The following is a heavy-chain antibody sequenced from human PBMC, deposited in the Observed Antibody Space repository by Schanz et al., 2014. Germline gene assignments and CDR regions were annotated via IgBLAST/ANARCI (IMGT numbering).Heavy chain of an antibody. CDR3: ARLPMGYGSGSRDV. Sequence: EVQLVESGGGFVQPGGSLRLSCTASGFAFSSYSMNGVRQAPGKELEWVSYISSSGTTIYYADSVKGRFTISRDNAKNSLFLQMNSLRVEDTDVYDCARLPMGYGSGSRDVWGQGTSVTVSS. CDR1: GFAFSSYS. D-gene: IGHD3-10*01. CDR2: ISSSGTTI. J-gene: IGHJ6*02. V-gene: IGHV3-48*01.